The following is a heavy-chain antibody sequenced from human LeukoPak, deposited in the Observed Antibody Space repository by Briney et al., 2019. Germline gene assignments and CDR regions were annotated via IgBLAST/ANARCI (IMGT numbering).Heavy chain of an antibody. CDR2: ISKDGSDK. CDR3: AKEYDGY. Sequence: GMSLRLSCAASGFTFISYGMHWVRQAPGKGLEWVAVISKDGSDKKYADSVKGRFIISRDNSRDTLYLQMNSLRAEDTAVYYCAKEYDGYWGQGTLVTVSS. CDR1: GFTFISYG. V-gene: IGHV3-30*18. J-gene: IGHJ4*02. D-gene: IGHD2-8*01.